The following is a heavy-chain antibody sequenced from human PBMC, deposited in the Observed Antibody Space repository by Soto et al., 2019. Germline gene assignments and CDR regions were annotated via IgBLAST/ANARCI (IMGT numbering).Heavy chain of an antibody. D-gene: IGHD1-1*01. Sequence: QVQLQESGPGLVKPSGTLSLTCAVSGGSISTSNWWRWVRQPPGKGLEWIGEVYHSGSTNYNPPFKCRVAMSGAQSKKQFSLKVTSVTAADTALDYWARTSTSGTRFDYWGQGRLVTVSS. CDR3: ARTSTSGTRFDY. V-gene: IGHV4-4*02. J-gene: IGHJ4*02. CDR2: VYHSGST. CDR1: GGSISTSNW.